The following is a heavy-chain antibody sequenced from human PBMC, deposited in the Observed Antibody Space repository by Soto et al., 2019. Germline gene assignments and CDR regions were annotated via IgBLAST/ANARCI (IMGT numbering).Heavy chain of an antibody. J-gene: IGHJ3*02. D-gene: IGHD1-7*01. CDR1: GGSVSSSSDY. CDR3: ARELELLTSRAMDI. V-gene: IGHV4-31*03. CDR2: IYYSGST. Sequence: PSETLSLTCTVSGGSVSSSSDYWGWVRQPPGKGLEWIGYIYYSGSTYYNPSLKSRVTISVDTSKNQFSLKLSSVTAADTAVYYCARELELLTSRAMDIWGQGTMLTVSS.